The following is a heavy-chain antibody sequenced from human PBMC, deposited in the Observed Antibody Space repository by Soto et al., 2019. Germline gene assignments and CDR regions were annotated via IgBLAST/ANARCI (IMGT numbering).Heavy chain of an antibody. J-gene: IGHJ2*01. V-gene: IGHV3-23*01. CDR1: GFTFSSYA. D-gene: IGHD4-17*01. CDR2: ISGSGGST. Sequence: EVQLLESGGGLVQPGGSLRLSCAASGFTFSSYAMNWVRQAPGKGLEGVSVISGSGGSTYYADAVKGRFTISRDNSKNTLYLQMNSLSAEDTAVYYCAKRTVGWYFKLWGRGTLVTVSS. CDR3: AKRTVGWYFKL.